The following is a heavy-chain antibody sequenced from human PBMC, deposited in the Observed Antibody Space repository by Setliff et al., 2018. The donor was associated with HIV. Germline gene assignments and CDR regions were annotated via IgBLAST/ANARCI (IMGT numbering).Heavy chain of an antibody. CDR2: IFQSGST. J-gene: IGHJ4*02. CDR1: GYSINSDYY. D-gene: IGHD6-13*01. V-gene: IGHV4-38-2*02. Sequence: PSETLSLTCTVSGYSINSDYYWAWIRQPPGRGLEWIGHIFQSGSTYYSPSLKNRVSMSVDTSQNQFSLRLTSLTAADTAVYFCARSPAAEGYWGQGTLVTVSS. CDR3: ARSPAAEGY.